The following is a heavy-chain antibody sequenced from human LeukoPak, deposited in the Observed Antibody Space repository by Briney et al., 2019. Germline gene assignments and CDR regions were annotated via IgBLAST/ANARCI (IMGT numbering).Heavy chain of an antibody. V-gene: IGHV3-23*01. J-gene: IGHJ4*02. CDR3: AKQSAGSAAWYSLHYDF. CDR2: VDGGGGGT. CDR1: GFTFRSHA. D-gene: IGHD6-13*01. Sequence: PGGSLRLSCVGSGFTFRSHAMSWVRQAPGRGLEWVSSVDGGGGGTYYADSVKGRFTISRDNSKDTLYLQMNGLRAEDTAVYFCAKQSAGSAAWYSLHYDFWGQGTLVTVSS.